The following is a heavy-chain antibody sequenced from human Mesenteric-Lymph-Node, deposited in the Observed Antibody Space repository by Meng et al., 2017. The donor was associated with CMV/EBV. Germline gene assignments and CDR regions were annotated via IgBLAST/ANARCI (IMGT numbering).Heavy chain of an antibody. V-gene: IGHV3-30*14. CDR1: GFTFSSYA. Sequence: GESLKISCAASGFTFSSYAMHWVRQAPGKGLEWVAVIPYDGSNKYYADSVKGRFTISRDNSKNTLYLQMNSLRAEDTAVYYCARVRRCSSTSCYPFDYWGQGTLVTVSS. J-gene: IGHJ4*02. CDR2: IPYDGSNK. CDR3: ARVRRCSSTSCYPFDY. D-gene: IGHD2-2*01.